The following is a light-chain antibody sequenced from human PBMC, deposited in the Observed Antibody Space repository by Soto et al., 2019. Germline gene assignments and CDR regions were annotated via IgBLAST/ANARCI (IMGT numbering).Light chain of an antibody. Sequence: IQLPQSPPSLSASVGDRVRISCRASQGISSYLAWYQQKPGKAPKLLIYAASTLQSGVPSRFSGSGSGTDFTLTISSLKNEDFATYYCQQLNSYPITFGQGTRLEIK. V-gene: IGKV1-9*01. CDR2: AAS. J-gene: IGKJ5*01. CDR1: QGISSY. CDR3: QQLNSYPIT.